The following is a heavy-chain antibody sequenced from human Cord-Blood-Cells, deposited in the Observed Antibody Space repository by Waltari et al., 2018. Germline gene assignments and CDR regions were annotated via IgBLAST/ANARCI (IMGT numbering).Heavy chain of an antibody. CDR2: IYPGDSDT. J-gene: IGHJ4*02. D-gene: IGHD6-13*01. V-gene: IGHV5-51*01. Sequence: EVQLVQSGAEVKKPGESLKISCKGSGYSFTSSWIGWVRQMPGKGLEWMGIIYPGDSDTRYSPSFQGQVTISADKSISTAYLQWSSLKASDTAMYYCARHKEEGEVRAAAGGFDYWGQGTLVTVSS. CDR1: GYSFTSSW. CDR3: ARHKEEGEVRAAAGGFDY.